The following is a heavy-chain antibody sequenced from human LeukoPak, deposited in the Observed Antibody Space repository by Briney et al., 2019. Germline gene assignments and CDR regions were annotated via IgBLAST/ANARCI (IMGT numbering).Heavy chain of an antibody. D-gene: IGHD6-13*01. CDR2: IYSGGST. CDR3: ARDSWLDY. J-gene: IGHJ4*02. V-gene: IGHV3-66*01. Sequence: GGSLGLSCAASGFTVSSNYMSWVRQAPGKGLEWVSVIYSGGSTYYADSVKGRFTISRDNSKNTLYLQMNSLRAEDTAVYYCARDSWLDYWGQGTLVTVSS. CDR1: GFTVSSNY.